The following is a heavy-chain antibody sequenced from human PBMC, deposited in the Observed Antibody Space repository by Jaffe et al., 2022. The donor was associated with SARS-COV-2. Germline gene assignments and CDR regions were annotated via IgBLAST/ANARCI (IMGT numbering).Heavy chain of an antibody. CDR2: ISYDGSNK. V-gene: IGHV3-30*03. J-gene: IGHJ4*02. CDR3: ALLGSGYFDY. CDR1: GFTFSSYG. D-gene: IGHD3-10*01. Sequence: QVQLVESGGGVVQPGRSLRLSCAASGFTFSSYGMHWVRQAPGKGLEWVAVISYDGSNKYYADSVKGRFTISRDNSKNTLYLQMNSLRAEDTAVYYCALLGSGYFDYWGQGTLVTVSS.